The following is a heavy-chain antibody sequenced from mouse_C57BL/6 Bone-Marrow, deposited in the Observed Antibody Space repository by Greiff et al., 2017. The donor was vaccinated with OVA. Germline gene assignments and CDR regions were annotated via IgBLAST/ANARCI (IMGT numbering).Heavy chain of an antibody. V-gene: IGHV1-15*01. CDR2: IDPETGGT. CDR1: GYTFTDYE. D-gene: IGHD1-1*01. Sequence: VQLQQSGAELVRPGASVTLSCKASGYTFTDYEMHWVKQTPVHGLEWIGAIDPETGGTAYNQKFKGKAILTADKSSSTAYMELRSLTSEDSAVYYCTRRYYGSSYYFDYWGQGTTLTVSS. CDR3: TRRYYGSSYYFDY. J-gene: IGHJ2*01.